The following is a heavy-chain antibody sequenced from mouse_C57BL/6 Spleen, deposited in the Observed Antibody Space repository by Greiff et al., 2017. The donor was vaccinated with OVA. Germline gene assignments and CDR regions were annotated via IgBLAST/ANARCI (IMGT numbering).Heavy chain of an antibody. D-gene: IGHD1-1*01. Sequence: VQLQQPGAELVKPGASVKMSCKASGYTFTSYWITWVKQRPGQGLEWIGDIYPGSGSTNYNDKFKSTATLTVDTSSSTAYMQRSNLTSEDSAVYYCAREHYGSSYGYWGQGTTLTVSS. CDR3: AREHYGSSYGY. J-gene: IGHJ2*01. V-gene: IGHV1-55*01. CDR2: IYPGSGST. CDR1: GYTFTSYW.